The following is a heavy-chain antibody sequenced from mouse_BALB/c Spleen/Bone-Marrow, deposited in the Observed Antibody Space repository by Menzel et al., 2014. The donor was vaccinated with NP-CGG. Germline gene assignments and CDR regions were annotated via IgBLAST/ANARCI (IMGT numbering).Heavy chain of an antibody. CDR3: ARDRGFGYDRTMDS. D-gene: IGHD2-2*01. CDR2: IWAGGST. CDR1: GFSLTSYG. J-gene: IGHJ4*01. V-gene: IGHV2-9*02. Sequence: VHLVESGPGLVAPSQSLSNTCAVSGFSLTSYGVHWVRQPPGKGLEWLGVIWAGGSTNCNSALMSRLSICKDKSKSQVFLKINTLQTDDTAMYYGARDRGFGYDRTMDSWGQGTSVTVSS.